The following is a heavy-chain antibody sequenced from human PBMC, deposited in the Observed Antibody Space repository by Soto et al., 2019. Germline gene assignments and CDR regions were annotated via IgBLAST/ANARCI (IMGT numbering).Heavy chain of an antibody. V-gene: IGHV4-34*01. J-gene: IGHJ5*02. CDR3: ARAHGDYVSDWFDP. CDR1: GGSFSGYY. CDR2: INHSGST. Sequence: SETLSLTCAVYGGSFSGYYWSWIRQPPGKGLEWIGEINHSGSTNYNPSLKSRVTISVDTSKNQFSLKLSSVTAADTAVYYCARAHGDYVSDWFDPWGQGTLVTSPQ. D-gene: IGHD4-17*01.